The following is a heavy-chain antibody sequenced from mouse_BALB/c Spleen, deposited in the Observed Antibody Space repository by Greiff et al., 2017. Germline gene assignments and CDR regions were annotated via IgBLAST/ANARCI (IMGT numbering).Heavy chain of an antibody. V-gene: IGHV2-9*02. D-gene: IGHD1-1*01. CDR2: IWAGGST. Sequence: VMLVESGPGLVAPSQSLSITCTVSGFSLTSYGVHWVRQPPGKGLEWLGVIWAGGSTNYNSALMSRLSISKDNSKSQVFLKMNSLQTDDTAMYYCAREEYYYGSSYGFAYWGQGTLVTVSA. CDR3: AREEYYYGSSYGFAY. J-gene: IGHJ3*01. CDR1: GFSLTSYG.